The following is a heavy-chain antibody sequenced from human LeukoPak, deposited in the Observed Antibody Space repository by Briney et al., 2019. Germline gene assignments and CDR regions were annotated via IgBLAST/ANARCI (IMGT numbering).Heavy chain of an antibody. D-gene: IGHD6-13*01. CDR3: AGTLSIAAAGSSTDY. CDR1: SGSFNSYF. CDR2: INHSGST. Sequence: SETLSLTCAVYSGSFNSYFWSWIRQPPGKGLEWIGEINHSGSTNYNPSLKSRVTISVDTSKNQFSLKLSSVTAADTAVYYCAGTLSIAAAGSSTDYWSQGTLVTVSS. V-gene: IGHV4-34*01. J-gene: IGHJ4*02.